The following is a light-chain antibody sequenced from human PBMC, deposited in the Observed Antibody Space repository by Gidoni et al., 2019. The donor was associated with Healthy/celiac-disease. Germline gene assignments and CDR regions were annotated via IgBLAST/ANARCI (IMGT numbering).Light chain of an antibody. J-gene: IGKJ3*01. CDR2: AAS. V-gene: IGKV1-39*01. Sequence: DIQMTQSPSSLSASVGDRVTITCRASQSISSYLNWYQQKPGKAPKLLIYAASSLQSGVPSRFSGSGSGTDFTLTTSSLQPEDFATYYCQQSYSTPGGTFGPGTKVDIK. CDR1: QSISSY. CDR3: QQSYSTPGGT.